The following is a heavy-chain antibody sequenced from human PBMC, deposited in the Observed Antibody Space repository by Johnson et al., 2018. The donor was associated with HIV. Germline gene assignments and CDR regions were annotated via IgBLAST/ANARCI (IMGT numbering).Heavy chain of an antibody. D-gene: IGHD4-17*01. V-gene: IGHV3-11*04. CDR3: ARASTRVTTGDDGFDI. CDR1: GFSVNSNY. J-gene: IGHJ3*02. CDR2: ISSSGSSI. Sequence: QVQLVESGGGLVQPGGSLRLSCAASGFSVNSNYMSWVRQAPGKGLEWVSYISSSGSSIYYADSVKGRFTISRDNAKSSLYLQMNGLRAEDTAVYYCARASTRVTTGDDGFDIWGQGTMVTVSS.